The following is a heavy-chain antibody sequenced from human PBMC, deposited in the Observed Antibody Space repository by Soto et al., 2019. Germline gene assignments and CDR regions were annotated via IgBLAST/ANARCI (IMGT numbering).Heavy chain of an antibody. D-gene: IGHD3-22*01. CDR3: ARVGPWVPYYYDSSPYTFENWFDP. CDR2: IYHGGST. J-gene: IGHJ5*02. CDR1: GYSISSGYY. V-gene: IGHV4-38-2*01. Sequence: SETRSRTWAVSGYSISSGYYWGWLRQPPGKGLECIGSIYHGGSTYYNPSLNSRVTLSIDMTNNHVSLILNSVTAADTAVYYCARVGPWVPYYYDSSPYTFENWFDPWGQGTLVTVSS.